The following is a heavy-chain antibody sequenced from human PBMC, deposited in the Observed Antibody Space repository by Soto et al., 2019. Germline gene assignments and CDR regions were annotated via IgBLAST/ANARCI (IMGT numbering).Heavy chain of an antibody. Sequence: GGSLRLSCAASGFNLGSYWMHWVRQAPGKGLEWVSVIYSGGSTYYADSVKGRFTISRDNSKNTLYLQMNSLRAEDTAVYYCARDRVGYCSGGSCYGWFDPWGQGTLVTVSS. CDR3: ARDRVGYCSGGSCYGWFDP. D-gene: IGHD2-15*01. CDR2: IYSGGST. V-gene: IGHV3-53*01. CDR1: GFNLGSYW. J-gene: IGHJ5*02.